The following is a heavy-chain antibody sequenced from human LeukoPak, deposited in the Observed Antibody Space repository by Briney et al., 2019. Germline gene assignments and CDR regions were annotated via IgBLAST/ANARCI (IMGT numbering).Heavy chain of an antibody. CDR1: GGSISSYY. CDR2: IYYSGST. Sequence: PSETLSLTCTVSGGSISSYYWSWIRQPPGKGLEWIGYIYYSGSTNYNPSLKSRVTISVDTSKNQFSLKLSSVTAADAAVYYCARLGYCSGTSCYDYWGQGTLVTVSS. V-gene: IGHV4-59*01. J-gene: IGHJ4*02. CDR3: ARLGYCSGTSCYDY. D-gene: IGHD2-2*01.